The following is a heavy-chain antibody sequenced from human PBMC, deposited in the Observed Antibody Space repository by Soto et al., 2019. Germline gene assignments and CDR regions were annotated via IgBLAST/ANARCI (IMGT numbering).Heavy chain of an antibody. D-gene: IGHD3-22*01. CDR2: IIPIFRAA. J-gene: IGHJ6*02. Sequence: QVQLVQSGAEVKKPGSSVKVSCRAYGDTFSSYAISWVRQAPGQGLEWMGGIIPIFRAARYAQKFQGRVTSTADESTSTAYMELGSLRFGDAAVLYCASLKFKYDSTGDGDLEPYYYYALDVWSQGNAVTVSS. CDR1: GDTFSSYA. V-gene: IGHV1-69*01. CDR3: ASLKFKYDSTGDGDLEPYYYYALDV.